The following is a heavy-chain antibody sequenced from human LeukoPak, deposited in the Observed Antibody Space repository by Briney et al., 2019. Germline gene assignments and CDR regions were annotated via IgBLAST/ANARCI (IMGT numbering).Heavy chain of an antibody. V-gene: IGHV4-4*02. CDR2: IYHSGSP. J-gene: IGHJ4*02. Sequence: SETLSLTCAVSGGSISSNNWWGWVRQPPGKGLEWIGEIYHSGSPNYNPSLKSRVTISVDKSSNHFSLNLSSVTAADTAVYYCARVNINNWHSCDYWGQGTLVTVPS. D-gene: IGHD1-1*01. CDR3: ARVNINNWHSCDY. CDR1: GGSISSNNW.